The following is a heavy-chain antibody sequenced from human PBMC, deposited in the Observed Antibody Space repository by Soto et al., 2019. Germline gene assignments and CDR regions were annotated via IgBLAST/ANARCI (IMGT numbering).Heavy chain of an antibody. Sequence: QVQLQESGPGLVKPSQTLSLTCTVSGGSISSGGYYWSWIRHHPGKGLEWIGYIFYSGSTFYSPSLKSRFTISVDTARNQFSLNLRSVTAADTAVYYCARREFSSSWYRESHFDSWGQGTLVTVSS. V-gene: IGHV4-31*03. CDR2: IFYSGST. CDR1: GGSISSGGYY. J-gene: IGHJ4*02. CDR3: ARREFSSSWYRESHFDS. D-gene: IGHD6-13*01.